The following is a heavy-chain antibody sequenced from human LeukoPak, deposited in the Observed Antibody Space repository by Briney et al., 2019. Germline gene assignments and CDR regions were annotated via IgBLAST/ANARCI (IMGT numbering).Heavy chain of an antibody. CDR1: GFTFSSYA. CDR3: ARDRGYDNFQH. CDR2: ISGSGVST. V-gene: IGHV3-23*01. D-gene: IGHD3-9*01. Sequence: PGGSLRLSCAASGFTFSSYAMNWVRQAPGKGLEWVSAISGSGVSTYYADSVKGRFIISRDNSKNTLYLQMNSLRAEDTAVYYCARDRGYDNFQHWGQGTLVTVSS. J-gene: IGHJ1*01.